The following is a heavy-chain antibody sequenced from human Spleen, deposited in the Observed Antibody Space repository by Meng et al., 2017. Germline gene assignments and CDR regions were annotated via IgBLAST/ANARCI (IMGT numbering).Heavy chain of an antibody. CDR1: GYTFPDYY. Sequence: ASVKVSCKPSGYTFPDYYIHWVRRAPGQGLEWMGRIDPKSGDTHYALKFQGRVTMTGDTSISTAYMELSGLRSDDTAIYYCARDEDISAAGKLFGDYWGQGTLVTVSS. V-gene: IGHV1-2*06. D-gene: IGHD6-13*01. CDR2: IDPKSGDT. CDR3: ARDEDISAAGKLFGDY. J-gene: IGHJ4*02.